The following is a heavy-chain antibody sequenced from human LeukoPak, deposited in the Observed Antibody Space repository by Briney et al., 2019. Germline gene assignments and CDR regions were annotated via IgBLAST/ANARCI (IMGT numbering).Heavy chain of an antibody. CDR2: ISAYNGNT. D-gene: IGHD6-13*01. V-gene: IGHV1-18*01. CDR1: GYTFTIYG. CDR3: TRWDSSSWYPYFDY. Sequence: ASVTVSFKASGYTFTIYGISWVRQAPGQGLEWMGWISAYNGNTNYAQKLQGRVTMTTDTSTSTAYMELRSLRSDDTAVYYCTRWDSSSWYPYFDYWGQGTLVTVSS. J-gene: IGHJ4*02.